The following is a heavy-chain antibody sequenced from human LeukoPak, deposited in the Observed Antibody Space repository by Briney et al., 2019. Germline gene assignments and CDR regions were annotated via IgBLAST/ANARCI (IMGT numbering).Heavy chain of an antibody. J-gene: IGHJ6*02. CDR3: ARHHSASPDASYDFWSGSYYYYGMDV. CDR2: IYYSGST. V-gene: IGHV4-59*08. D-gene: IGHD3-3*01. Sequence: PSETLSLTCTVSGGSISSYYWTWIRQPPGKGLEWIGCIYYSGSTNYNPSLKSRVTISVDTSKNQFSLKLSSVTAADTAVYYCARHHSASPDASYDFWSGSYYYYGMDVWGQGTTVTVSS. CDR1: GGSISSYY.